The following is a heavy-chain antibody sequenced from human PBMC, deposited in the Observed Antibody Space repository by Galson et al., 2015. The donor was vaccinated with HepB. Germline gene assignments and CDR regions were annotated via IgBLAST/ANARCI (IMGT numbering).Heavy chain of an antibody. CDR1: GGTFSSYA. D-gene: IGHD3-16*01. Sequence: SVKVSCKASGGTFSSYATSWVRQAPGQGLEWMGGIIPIFGTANYAQKFQGRVTITADESTSTAYMELSSLRSEDTAVYYCARVRRGFTTFGDEGFDYWGQGTLVTVSS. CDR2: IIPIFGTA. CDR3: ARVRRGFTTFGDEGFDY. V-gene: IGHV1-69*13. J-gene: IGHJ4*02.